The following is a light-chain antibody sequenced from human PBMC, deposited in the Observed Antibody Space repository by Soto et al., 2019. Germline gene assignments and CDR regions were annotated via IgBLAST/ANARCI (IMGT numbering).Light chain of an antibody. CDR1: GSNIGAGYD. V-gene: IGLV1-40*01. J-gene: IGLJ2*01. CDR3: QSFDTNLNAVV. Sequence: QSVLTQPPSVSGAPGQSVTISCIGSGSNIGAGYDVHWYQQLPGVARKLLIFDTANRPSGVPGRFSGSKSGASASLAITGLLPEDEADFFCQSFDTNLNAVVFGGGTKLTVL. CDR2: DTA.